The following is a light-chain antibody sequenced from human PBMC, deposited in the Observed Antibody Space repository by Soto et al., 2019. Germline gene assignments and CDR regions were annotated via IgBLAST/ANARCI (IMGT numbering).Light chain of an antibody. CDR2: GNS. J-gene: IGLJ1*01. CDR3: QSYDSSLGGSGV. CDR1: SSNIGAGYD. V-gene: IGLV1-40*01. Sequence: QSVLTQPPSVSGAPGQRVTISCTGSSSNIGAGYDVHWYQQLPGTAPKLLIYGNSNRPSGVPDRFSGSKSGTSASLAITGLQAEDGADYYCQSYDSSLGGSGVFGTGTKLTVL.